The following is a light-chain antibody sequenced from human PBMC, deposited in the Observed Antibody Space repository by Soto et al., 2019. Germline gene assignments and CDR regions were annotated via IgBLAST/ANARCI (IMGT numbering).Light chain of an antibody. CDR3: SSYAGRNIVI. V-gene: IGLV2-8*01. Sequence: QSVLTQPPSASGSPGQSDTISCTGTSSDISKYNYVSWYQQLPGKAPKLLIYEVNKRPSEVPERFSGSKSANTASLTVSWLRTEDEADYYCSSYAGRNIVIFGGGTKLTVL. CDR1: SSDISKYNY. CDR2: EVN. J-gene: IGLJ2*01.